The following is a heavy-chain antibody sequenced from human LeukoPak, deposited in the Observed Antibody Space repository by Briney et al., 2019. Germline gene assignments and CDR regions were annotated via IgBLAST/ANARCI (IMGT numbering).Heavy chain of an antibody. CDR1: GFTFSAYK. J-gene: IGHJ4*02. Sequence: GGSLRLSCAPSGFTFSAYKMHWGRQAPGKGLEWISYISTGGSIKYYADSLNGRFTISRDNANNNLYLQMNSLRAEDTALYYCAREGEYSGSSWSFDSWGQGTEVSVSS. CDR2: ISTGGSIK. CDR3: AREGEYSGSSWSFDS. V-gene: IGHV3-48*03. D-gene: IGHD1-26*01.